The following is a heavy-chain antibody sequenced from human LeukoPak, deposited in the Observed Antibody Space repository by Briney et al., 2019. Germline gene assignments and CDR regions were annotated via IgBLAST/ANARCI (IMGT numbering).Heavy chain of an antibody. D-gene: IGHD3-16*01. CDR3: ARAPGGFDY. CDR2: IYSGDST. V-gene: IGHV3-53*01. J-gene: IGHJ4*02. CDR1: GFTVSSSY. Sequence: GGSLRLSCAASGFTVSSSYLNWVRQAPGKGLEWVSVIYSGDSTYYADSVKGRFTISRDNSKNTLYLQMNSLRAEDTAVYYCARAPGGFDYWGQGTLVTVSS.